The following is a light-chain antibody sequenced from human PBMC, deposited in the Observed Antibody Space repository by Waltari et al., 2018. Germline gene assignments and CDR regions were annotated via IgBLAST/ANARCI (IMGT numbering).Light chain of an antibody. V-gene: IGKV1-5*03. CDR1: QSIRSW. J-gene: IGKJ1*01. CDR2: KAS. Sequence: DLQMTQSPSTLSASVGDRATITCRASQSIRSWLAWYQQKPGKAPNLLIYKASTLQSGVPSRFSGSGSGTEFTLTISSLQPDDFATYYCQQYNNYWTFGQGTKVEIK. CDR3: QQYNNYWT.